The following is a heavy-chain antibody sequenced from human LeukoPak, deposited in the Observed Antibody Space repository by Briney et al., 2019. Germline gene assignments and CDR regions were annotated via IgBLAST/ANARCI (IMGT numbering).Heavy chain of an antibody. CDR3: ASSGWPTANGYFDY. J-gene: IGHJ4*02. Sequence: GGSLRLSRAASGFTFSNYAMSWVRQAPGRGLEWVSAISGSGGGTYYADSVKGRFTISRDNSKNTLYLQMNSLRAEDTAVYYCASSGWPTANGYFDYWGQGTLVTVSS. CDR1: GFTFSNYA. CDR2: ISGSGGGT. D-gene: IGHD6-19*01. V-gene: IGHV3-23*01.